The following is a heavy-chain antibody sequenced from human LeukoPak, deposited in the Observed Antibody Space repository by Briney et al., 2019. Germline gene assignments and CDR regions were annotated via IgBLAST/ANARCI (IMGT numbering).Heavy chain of an antibody. CDR1: GFTFSSYW. CDR2: IKQDGSEK. J-gene: IGHJ6*03. Sequence: GGSLRLSCAASGFTFSSYWMSWVRQAPGKGLEWVANIKQDGSEKYYVDSVKGRFTISRDNAKNSLYLQMNSLRAEDTAVYYCARVSAYYDFWSAPLVGYMDVWGKGTTVTVSS. V-gene: IGHV3-7*01. D-gene: IGHD3-3*01. CDR3: ARVSAYYDFWSAPLVGYMDV.